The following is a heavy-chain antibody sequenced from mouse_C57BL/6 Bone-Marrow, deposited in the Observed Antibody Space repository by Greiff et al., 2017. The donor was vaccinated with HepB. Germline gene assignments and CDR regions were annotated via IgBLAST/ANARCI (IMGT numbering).Heavy chain of an antibody. CDR2: IYPGSGST. V-gene: IGHV1-55*01. D-gene: IGHD2-14*01. J-gene: IGHJ2*01. Sequence: QVQLQQPGAELVKPGASVNMSCKASGYTFTSYWITWVKQRPGQGLEWIGDIYPGSGSTNYNEKFKSKATLTVDTSSSTAYMQLSSLTSEDSAVYYCARGRSYYRDYFDYWGQGTTLTVSS. CDR3: ARGRSYYRDYFDY. CDR1: GYTFTSYW.